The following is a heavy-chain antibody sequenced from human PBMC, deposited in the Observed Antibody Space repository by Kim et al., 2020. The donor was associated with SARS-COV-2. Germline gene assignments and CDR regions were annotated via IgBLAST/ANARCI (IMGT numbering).Heavy chain of an antibody. D-gene: IGHD3-10*01. V-gene: IGHV3-30*18. CDR2: ISYDGSNK. CDR1: GFTFSSYG. CDR3: AKITMVRGVIRKWFDP. Sequence: GGSLRLSCAASGFTFSSYGMHWVRQAPGKGLEWVAVISYDGSNKYYADSVKGRFTISRDNSKNTLYLQMNSLRAEDTAVYYCAKITMVRGVIRKWFDPWGQGTLVTVSS. J-gene: IGHJ5*02.